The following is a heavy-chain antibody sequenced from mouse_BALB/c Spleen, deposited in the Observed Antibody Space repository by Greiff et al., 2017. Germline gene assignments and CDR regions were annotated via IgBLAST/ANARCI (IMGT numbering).Heavy chain of an antibody. CDR3: ARDRYDYFDY. D-gene: IGHD2-14*01. Sequence: EVNVVESGGGLVKPGGSLKLSCAASGFTFSDYYMYWVRQTPEKRLEWVATISDGGSYTYYPDSVKGRFTISRDNAKNNLYLQMSSLKSEDTAMYYCARDRYDYFDYWGQGTTLTVSS. CDR1: GFTFSDYY. V-gene: IGHV5-4*02. J-gene: IGHJ2*01. CDR2: ISDGGSYT.